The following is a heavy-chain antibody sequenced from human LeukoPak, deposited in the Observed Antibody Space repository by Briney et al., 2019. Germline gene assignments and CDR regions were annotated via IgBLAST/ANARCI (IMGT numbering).Heavy chain of an antibody. V-gene: IGHV3-74*01. CDR1: GFSLSSYW. CDR2: INSDGSST. Sequence: GGSLRLSCVASGFSLSSYWMHWVRQAPGKGLVWVSRINSDGSSTSYADSVKGRFTISRDNAKNTLYLQMNSLRAEDTAVYYCARDYYGFYYYYGMDVWGKGTTVTVSS. J-gene: IGHJ6*04. D-gene: IGHD3-10*01. CDR3: ARDYYGFYYYYGMDV.